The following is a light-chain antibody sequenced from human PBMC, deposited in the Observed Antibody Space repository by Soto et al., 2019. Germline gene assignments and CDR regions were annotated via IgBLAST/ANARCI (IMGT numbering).Light chain of an antibody. CDR2: STS. CDR3: QQYASSQWT. Sequence: EIVLTQSPGTLSLSPGERATLSCRASQSVGTSWLVGYQQKPGQAPRLLIYSTSSRATGIPDRFSGSGSGTDFTLTISRLEPEDSAVYYCQQYASSQWTFGQGTKVEIK. V-gene: IGKV3-20*01. J-gene: IGKJ1*01. CDR1: QSVGTSW.